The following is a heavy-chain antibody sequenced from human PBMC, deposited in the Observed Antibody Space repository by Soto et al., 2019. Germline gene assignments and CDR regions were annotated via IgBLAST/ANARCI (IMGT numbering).Heavy chain of an antibody. J-gene: IGHJ4*02. CDR1: GFSFDDFA. CDR2: ISWNSGSI. D-gene: IGHD5-12*01. V-gene: IGHV3-9*01. CDR3: AKDMQHSGYDPQIDY. Sequence: PGGSLRLSCAASGFSFDDFAMHWVRQVPGKGLEWVSGISWNSGSITYADSVRGRFTISRDNAKNSVYLQMNSLRSEDTAFYYCAKDMQHSGYDPQIDYWGQGTLVTVSS.